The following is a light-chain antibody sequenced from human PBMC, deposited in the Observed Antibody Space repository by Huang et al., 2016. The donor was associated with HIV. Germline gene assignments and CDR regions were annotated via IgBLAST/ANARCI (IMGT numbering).Light chain of an antibody. Sequence: EIVLTQSPAILSLSPGERATLSCRASQSVSSYLAWYQQKPGQAPRLLIYDPSTRATGIPASFICSGSGTDFTLTINNLEPEDLAVYYCQQRSSGGITFGQGTRLEIK. CDR2: DPS. CDR3: QQRSSGGIT. V-gene: IGKV3-11*01. J-gene: IGKJ5*01. CDR1: QSVSSY.